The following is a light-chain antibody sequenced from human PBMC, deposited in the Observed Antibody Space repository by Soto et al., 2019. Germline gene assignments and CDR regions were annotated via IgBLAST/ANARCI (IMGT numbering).Light chain of an antibody. Sequence: DIQMTQSPSILSASVGDRVTITCRASQSISSWLAWYQQKPGKAPKLLIYKASSLESGVPLTFSGSGSGTEFTLTISSLQPDDFATYYCLQYNSYSTWTFGQGTKVEI. J-gene: IGKJ1*01. CDR1: QSISSW. CDR3: LQYNSYSTWT. V-gene: IGKV1-5*03. CDR2: KAS.